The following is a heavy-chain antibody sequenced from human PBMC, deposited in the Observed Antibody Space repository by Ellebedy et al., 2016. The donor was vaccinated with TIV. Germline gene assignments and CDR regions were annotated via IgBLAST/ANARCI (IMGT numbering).Heavy chain of an antibody. V-gene: IGHV3-9*01. CDR2: INWSGGSV. D-gene: IGHD6-6*01. CDR3: VKDGDSSSSFFFYYVMDV. Sequence: SLKISCATSGFTFDDYAMHWVRQAPGKGLEWVSSINWSGGSVGYGDFVKGRFNISRDSAKNSVYLHMNNLGPEDTALYYCVKDGDSSSSFFFYYVMDVWGLGTAVTVSS. J-gene: IGHJ6*02. CDR1: GFTFDDYA.